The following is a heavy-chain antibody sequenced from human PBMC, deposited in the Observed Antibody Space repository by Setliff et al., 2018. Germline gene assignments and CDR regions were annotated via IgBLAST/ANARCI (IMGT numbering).Heavy chain of an antibody. CDR3: ATNLNSGSLTPDAFDI. J-gene: IGHJ3*02. Sequence: GASVKVSCKASGYTFTSYGISWVRQAPGQGLEWMGWISAYNGNTNYAPKLQGRATMTTDTSTSTAYMELSSLRSEDTAVYYCATNLNSGSLTPDAFDIWGQGTMVTVSS. CDR1: GYTFTSYG. V-gene: IGHV1-18*01. CDR2: ISAYNGNT. D-gene: IGHD1-26*01.